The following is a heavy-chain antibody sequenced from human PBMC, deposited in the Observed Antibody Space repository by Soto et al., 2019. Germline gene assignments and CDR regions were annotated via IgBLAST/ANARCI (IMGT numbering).Heavy chain of an antibody. CDR2: IIPMFGTA. J-gene: IGHJ4*02. Sequence: QVQLVQSGAEVKKPESSVKVSCKAPGGTFSTYAISWVRQAPGQGLEWMGGIIPMFGTANYAQRFQDRVTITADESTTTVYMELSRLRSEGTAVYFCASGIQLWLRRINNGYSGWGQGTLVTVSS. CDR1: GGTFSTYA. CDR3: ASGIQLWLRRINNGYSG. D-gene: IGHD5-18*01. V-gene: IGHV1-69*12.